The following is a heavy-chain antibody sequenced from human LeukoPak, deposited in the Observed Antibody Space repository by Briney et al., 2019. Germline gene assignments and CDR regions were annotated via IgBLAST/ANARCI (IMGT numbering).Heavy chain of an antibody. V-gene: IGHV1-2*02. CDR3: ARGESSVVTGRAAHC. D-gene: IGHD2-21*02. Sequence: ASVKVSCKASGYTFTGYYMHWVRQAPGQGLEWMGWINPNSGGTNYAQKFQGRVTMTRDTSISTAYMELSRLRSDDTAVFYCARGESSVVTGRAAHCWGQGTLVTVSS. CDR2: INPNSGGT. J-gene: IGHJ4*02. CDR1: GYTFTGYY.